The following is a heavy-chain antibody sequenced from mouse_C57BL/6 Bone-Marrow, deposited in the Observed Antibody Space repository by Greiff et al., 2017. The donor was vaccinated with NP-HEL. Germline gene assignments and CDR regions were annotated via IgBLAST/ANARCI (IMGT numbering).Heavy chain of an antibody. Sequence: EVQLQQSGTVLARPGASVKMSCKTSGYTFTSYWMHWVKQRPGPGLEWIGAIYPGNSDTSYNQKFKGKAKLTAVTSASTAYMELSSLTNEDSAVYYCTGNYYGSSYYFDYWGQGTTLTVSS. D-gene: IGHD1-1*01. CDR2: IYPGNSDT. V-gene: IGHV1-5*01. J-gene: IGHJ2*01. CDR1: GYTFTSYW. CDR3: TGNYYGSSYYFDY.